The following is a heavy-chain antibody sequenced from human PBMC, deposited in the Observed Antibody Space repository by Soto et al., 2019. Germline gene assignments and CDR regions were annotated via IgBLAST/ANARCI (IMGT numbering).Heavy chain of an antibody. CDR3: AHAGDYDLLTFDH. Sequence: SGPTLVNPTQTLTLTCTFSGFSLSTSGMHVGWIRQPPGKALEWLARIDWDDGKYYSTSLKTRLTISKDTSKNQAVLTMANMDPVDTATYFCAHAGDYDLLTFDHWGPGTLVTVSS. V-gene: IGHV2-70*12. CDR1: GFSLSTSGMH. CDR2: IDWDDGK. D-gene: IGHD4-17*01. J-gene: IGHJ4*02.